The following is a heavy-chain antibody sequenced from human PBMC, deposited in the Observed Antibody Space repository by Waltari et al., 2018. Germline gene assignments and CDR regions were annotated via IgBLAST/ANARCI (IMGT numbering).Heavy chain of an antibody. CDR3: ARGWSSSSYIDY. D-gene: IGHD6-6*01. CDR2: INHKFQTA. V-gene: IGHV1-69*18. CDR1: GGTFSSHA. Sequence: QVQLVQSGAAVKKPGSSVKVSCKASGGTFSSHAISWVRQAPGQGREWMGRINHKFQTANHAKKYQGRVTVTADESTSTAYMGLRSLRSRDTAVYYCARGWSSSSYIDYWGQGTLVTVSS. J-gene: IGHJ4*02.